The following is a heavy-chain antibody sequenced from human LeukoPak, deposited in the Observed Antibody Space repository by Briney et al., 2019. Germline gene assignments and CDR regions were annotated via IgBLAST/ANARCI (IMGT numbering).Heavy chain of an antibody. Sequence: GGSLRLSCAASGFTFSSYSMNWVRQAPGKGLEWVSSISSSSSYIYYADSVKGRFTISRDNAKNSLYLQMNSLRAEDTAVYYCARDPRADTAMAFDYWGQGTLVTVSS. D-gene: IGHD5-18*01. J-gene: IGHJ4*02. CDR2: ISSSSSYI. CDR1: GFTFSSYS. CDR3: ARDPRADTAMAFDY. V-gene: IGHV3-21*01.